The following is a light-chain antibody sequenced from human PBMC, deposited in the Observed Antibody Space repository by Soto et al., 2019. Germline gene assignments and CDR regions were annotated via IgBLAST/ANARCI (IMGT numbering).Light chain of an antibody. CDR1: SSDVGGYNY. CDR2: DVS. V-gene: IGLV2-14*01. J-gene: IGLJ3*02. CDR3: SSYTSGSTLV. Sequence: QSALTQPASVSGSPGQSITISCTGTSSDVGGYNYVSWYQQYPGKAPKLLIYDVSSRPLWISNRFSGSKSGNTASLTISGLQAEDEADYYCSSYTSGSTLVFGGGTKLTVL.